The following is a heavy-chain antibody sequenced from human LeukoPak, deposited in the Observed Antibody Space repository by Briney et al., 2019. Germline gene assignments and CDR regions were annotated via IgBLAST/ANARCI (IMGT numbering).Heavy chain of an antibody. CDR1: GGSISSYP. CDR2: IYYSGST. V-gene: IGHV4-59*08. CDR3: ARQGARFGELLSFYAMDV. J-gene: IGHJ6*02. D-gene: IGHD3-10*01. Sequence: SETLSLTCTVSGGSISSYPWNWIRQPPGKGLEWIGNIYYSGSTNYNPSLKSRVTISPDTSKNQFSLRLSSVTAADTAVYYCARQGARFGELLSFYAMDVWGQGTTVAVSS.